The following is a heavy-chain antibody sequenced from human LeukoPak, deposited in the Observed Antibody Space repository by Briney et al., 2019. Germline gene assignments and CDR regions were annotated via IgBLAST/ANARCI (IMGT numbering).Heavy chain of an antibody. CDR2: INHSGGT. D-gene: IGHD4-17*01. V-gene: IGHV4-34*01. J-gene: IGHJ2*01. CDR3: ARGITVKTYWYFDL. Sequence: PSETLSLTCAVYGGSFSGYYWSWIRQPPGKGLEWIGEINHSGGTNYNPSLKSRVTISVDTSKNQFSLKLSSVTAADTAVYYCARGITVKTYWYFDLWGRGTLVTVSS. CDR1: GGSFSGYY.